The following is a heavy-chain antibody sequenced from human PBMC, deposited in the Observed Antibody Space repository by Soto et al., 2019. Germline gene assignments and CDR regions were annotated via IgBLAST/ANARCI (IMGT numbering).Heavy chain of an antibody. Sequence: QVQLVQSESEVKKPGSSVKVSCKVSGGTFKNYAISWVRQAPGQGLEWVGGILPVFDELNYAPKWQGRVMITADEVTSTDHLELGSLASEDTAVYFCARASDTSGYYYWGQGTLVTVSS. D-gene: IGHD3-22*01. CDR3: ARASDTSGYYY. J-gene: IGHJ4*02. V-gene: IGHV1-69*01. CDR2: ILPVFDEL. CDR1: GGTFKNYA.